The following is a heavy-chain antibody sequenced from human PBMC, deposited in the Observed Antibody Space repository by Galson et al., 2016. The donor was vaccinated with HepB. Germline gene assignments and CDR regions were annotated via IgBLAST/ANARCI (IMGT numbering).Heavy chain of an antibody. D-gene: IGHD2-15*01. CDR1: GFTFDDYA. J-gene: IGHJ1*01. V-gene: IGHV3-9*01. Sequence: SLRLSCAASGFTFDDYAMHWVRQAPGKGLEWVSGISWNSGSLGYADSVKGRFTITRDNAKNSLYLQMNSLRAEDTALYYCAKDIDSTHAYFQHWGQGTLVTVSS. CDR3: AKDIDSTHAYFQH. CDR2: ISWNSGSL.